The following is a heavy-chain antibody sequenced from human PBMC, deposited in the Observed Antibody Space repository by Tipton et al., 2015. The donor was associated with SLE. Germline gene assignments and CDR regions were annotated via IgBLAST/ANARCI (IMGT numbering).Heavy chain of an antibody. CDR2: IYYSGST. CDR1: GGSISSGGYY. D-gene: IGHD3-3*01. CDR3: AREEENDFWSGGDAFVT. V-gene: IGHV4-31*03. J-gene: IGHJ3*02. Sequence: TLSLTCTVSGGSISSGGYYWSWIRQHPGKGLEWIGYIYYSGSTYYNPSLKSRVTISVDTSKNQFSLKLSSVTAADTAVYYCAREEENDFWSGGDAFVTWGHGTMVSVSS.